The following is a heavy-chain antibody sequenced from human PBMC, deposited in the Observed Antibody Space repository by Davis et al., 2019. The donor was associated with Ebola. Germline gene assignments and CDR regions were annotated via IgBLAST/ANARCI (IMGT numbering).Heavy chain of an antibody. J-gene: IGHJ4*02. CDR3: ARRDYYGSGYFDY. CDR2: IWYDGSNK. D-gene: IGHD3-10*01. CDR1: GFTFSSYG. Sequence: GESLKISCAASGFTFSSYGMHWVRQAPGKGLEWVAVIWYDGSNKYYADSVKGRFTISRDNSKNTLYLQMTSLRAEDTAVYYCARRDYYGSGYFDYWGQGTLVTVSS. V-gene: IGHV3-33*08.